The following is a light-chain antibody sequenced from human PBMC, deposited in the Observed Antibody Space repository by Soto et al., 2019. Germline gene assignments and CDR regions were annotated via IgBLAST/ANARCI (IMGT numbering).Light chain of an antibody. J-gene: IGKJ2*01. V-gene: IGKV3-15*01. CDR1: QNINSN. Sequence: EIVMTQSPSTLSVSPGESATLSCRASQNINSNLAWYQQTPGQAPRLLIYRASTMATGIPARFSGSGSGTEFTLTISRLQSEDFAVYYCQQYHDWPPYTFGQGTKVDIK. CDR3: QQYHDWPPYT. CDR2: RAS.